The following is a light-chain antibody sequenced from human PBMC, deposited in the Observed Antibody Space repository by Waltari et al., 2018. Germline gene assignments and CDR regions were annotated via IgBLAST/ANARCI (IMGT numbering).Light chain of an antibody. CDR1: SLDVGRHKL. CDR3: CSYAGGSTYV. J-gene: IGLJ2*01. Sequence: QSALTQPASVSGSPGQSIPISCTAISLDVGRHKLVSWDQHPPAKAPQLTIYEDTKRPSGVSNRFSGSKSGNTASLTISGLQTEDEADYYCCSYAGGSTYVFGGGTRLTVL. CDR2: EDT. V-gene: IGLV2-23*01.